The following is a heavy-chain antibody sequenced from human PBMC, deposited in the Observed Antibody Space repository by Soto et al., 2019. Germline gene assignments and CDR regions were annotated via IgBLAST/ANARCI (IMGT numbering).Heavy chain of an antibody. J-gene: IGHJ6*02. Sequence: AGGALRISCAASGFTFSSYWMHWVRQAPGKGLGWVSRINSDGSSTSYADSVKGRFTISRDNAKNTLYLQMNSLRAEDTAVYYCARGSKVSPTSINWFGKAYYYYGMDVWGQGTTVTVSS. V-gene: IGHV3-74*01. CDR2: INSDGSST. CDR1: GFTFSSYW. D-gene: IGHD1-20*01. CDR3: ARGSKVSPTSINWFGKAYYYYGMDV.